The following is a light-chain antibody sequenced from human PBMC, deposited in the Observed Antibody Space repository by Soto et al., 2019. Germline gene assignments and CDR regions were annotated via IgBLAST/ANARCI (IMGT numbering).Light chain of an antibody. CDR3: GSWDSSLSAYV. J-gene: IGLJ1*01. CDR2: DDN. CDR1: SSNIGGNS. Sequence: QSVMTQPPSVSAAPGQKVTISCSGSSSNIGGNSVYWYQQLPGTAPKLLIYDDNQRPSGIPDRFSGSKSGTSATLGITGFQTGDEADYYCGSWDSSLSAYVFGTGTKLTVL. V-gene: IGLV1-51*01.